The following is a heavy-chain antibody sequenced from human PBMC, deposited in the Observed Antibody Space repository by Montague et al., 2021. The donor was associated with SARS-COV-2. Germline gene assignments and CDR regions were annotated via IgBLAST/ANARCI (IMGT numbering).Heavy chain of an antibody. CDR2: ISHDGSNK. D-gene: IGHD3-16*02. J-gene: IGHJ4*02. Sequence: SLRLSCAASGFTFSSYAMHWVRQAPGKGLEWVADISHDGSNKYYADSVKGRFTISRDNSKNTLYLQMNSLRAEDTAVYYCARDNYDYVWGSYRYIYWGQGTLVTVSS. CDR1: GFTFSSYA. CDR3: ARDNYDYVWGSYRYIY. V-gene: IGHV3-30*04.